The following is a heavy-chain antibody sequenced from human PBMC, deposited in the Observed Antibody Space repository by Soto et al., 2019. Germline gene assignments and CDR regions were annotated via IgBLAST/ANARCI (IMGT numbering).Heavy chain of an antibody. Sequence: WGSLRLSCAASGFTFGNYGIHFFRHSPVKWLEWVAVISYDGNSQYYADSVKGRFTISRDNSKNTLYLQMNSLRAEDTAVYYCAKVDKYSSSWYGRYYGMDVWGQGTTVTVSS. V-gene: IGHV3-30*18. D-gene: IGHD6-13*01. CDR2: ISYDGNSQ. CDR1: GFTFGNYG. J-gene: IGHJ6*02. CDR3: AKVDKYSSSWYGRYYGMDV.